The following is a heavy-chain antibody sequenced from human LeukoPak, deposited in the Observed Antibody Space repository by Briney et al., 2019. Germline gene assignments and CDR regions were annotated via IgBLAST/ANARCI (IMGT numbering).Heavy chain of an antibody. D-gene: IGHD4-17*01. J-gene: IGHJ6*03. CDR3: AKPSYGDPYYYYMDV. CDR2: ISYDGSNK. CDR1: GFTFSSYG. V-gene: IGHV3-30*18. Sequence: GGSLRLSCAASGFTFSSYGMHWVRQAPGKGLEWVAVISYDGSNKYYADSVKGRFTISRDNSKNTLYLQMNSLRAEDTAVYYCAKPSYGDPYYYYMDVWGKGTTVTVSS.